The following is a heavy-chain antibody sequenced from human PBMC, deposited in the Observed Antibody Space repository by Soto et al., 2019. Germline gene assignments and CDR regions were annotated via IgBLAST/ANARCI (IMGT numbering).Heavy chain of an antibody. Sequence: QVQLVQSGAEVKKPGASVKVSCKASGYTFTSYDINWVRQATGQGPEWMGWMNPNSGDTHYAQTFQGRVTMTRNTSKSTAQMELSSLGSEDTAMYSCARWYGGNSGDYWGQGTLVTVSS. J-gene: IGHJ4*02. CDR1: GYTFTSYD. D-gene: IGHD2-21*02. CDR3: ARWYGGNSGDY. V-gene: IGHV1-8*01. CDR2: MNPNSGDT.